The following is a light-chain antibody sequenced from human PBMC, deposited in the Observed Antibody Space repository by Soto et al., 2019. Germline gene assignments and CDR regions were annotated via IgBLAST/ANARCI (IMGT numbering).Light chain of an antibody. Sequence: EIVWTQSPGTLSLSPGERATLSCRASQSVSSSYLAWYQQKPGQAPRLLIYGTSSRATGIPDRFSGSGSGTDFTLTISRLEAEDFAVYYCQQYCSSSLTCGGGTKVEIK. CDR1: QSVSSSY. CDR2: GTS. V-gene: IGKV3-20*01. J-gene: IGKJ4*01. CDR3: QQYCSSSLT.